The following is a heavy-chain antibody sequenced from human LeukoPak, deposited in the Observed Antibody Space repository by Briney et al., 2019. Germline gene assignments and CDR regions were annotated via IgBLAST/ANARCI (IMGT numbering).Heavy chain of an antibody. CDR2: INWNGGST. CDR3: ARVKGSSSWYGAFDI. V-gene: IGHV3-20*01. CDR1: GFTFSSYA. Sequence: GGSLRLSCAASGFTFSSYAMSWVRQAPGKGLDWVSGINWNGGSTGYADSVKGRFTISRDNAENSLYLQMNSLRAEDTALYHCARVKGSSSWYGAFDIWGQGTMVTVSS. D-gene: IGHD6-13*01. J-gene: IGHJ3*02.